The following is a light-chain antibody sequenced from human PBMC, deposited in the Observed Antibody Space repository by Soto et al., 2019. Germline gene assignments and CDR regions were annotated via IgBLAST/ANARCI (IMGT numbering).Light chain of an antibody. V-gene: IGKV3-20*01. CDR2: GAS. CDR1: QSVSSSY. Sequence: EIVLTQSPGTLSLSPGERATLSCRASQSVSSSYLAWYQQKPGRAPRLLIYGASSRATGIPDRLYGSGSGTDFPLTISRREPEDFAVYYCQKYGSSLGWTFGQGTKLEI. CDR3: QKYGSSLGWT. J-gene: IGKJ2*02.